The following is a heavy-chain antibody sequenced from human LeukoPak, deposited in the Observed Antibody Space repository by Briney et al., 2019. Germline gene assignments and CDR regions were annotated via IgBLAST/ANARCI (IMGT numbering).Heavy chain of an antibody. Sequence: GGSLRLSCAASGFTFSNFWMGWVRQAPGKGLEWVANIKQDGSEKRYVDPVKGRFTISRDNSKNTLYLQMNSLRAEDTAVYYCAKVRSGTMIVVATLYFDYWGQGTLVTVSS. CDR2: IKQDGSEK. D-gene: IGHD3-22*01. J-gene: IGHJ4*02. CDR1: GFTFSNFW. V-gene: IGHV3-7*03. CDR3: AKVRSGTMIVVATLYFDY.